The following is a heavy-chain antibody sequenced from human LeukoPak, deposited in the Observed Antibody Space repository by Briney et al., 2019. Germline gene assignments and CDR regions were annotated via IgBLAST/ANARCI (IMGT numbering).Heavy chain of an antibody. V-gene: IGHV4-39*07. D-gene: IGHD2-2*01. Sequence: SETLSLTCSVSGGSISTNLYYWGWIRQPPGKGLEWIGAIYYSGPTYYIPSLKSRVTISVDTSKNQFSLKLSSVTAADTAVYYCAREGGLVVVPAGPGAFDIWGQGTMVTVSS. CDR3: AREGGLVVVPAGPGAFDI. CDR2: IYYSGPT. J-gene: IGHJ3*02. CDR1: GGSISTNLYY.